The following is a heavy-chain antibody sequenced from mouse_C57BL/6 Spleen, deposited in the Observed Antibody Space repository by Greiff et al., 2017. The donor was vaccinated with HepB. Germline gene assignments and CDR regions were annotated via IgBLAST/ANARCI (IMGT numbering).Heavy chain of an antibody. D-gene: IGHD4-1*01. CDR1: GFTFSSYG. CDR2: ISSGGSYT. Sequence: EVHLVESGGDLVKPGGSLKLSCAASGFTFSSYGMSWVRQTPDKRLEWVATISSGGSYTYYPDSVKGRFTISRDNAKNTLYLQMSSLKSEDTAMYYCARQRKLGLYYFDYWGQGTTLTVSS. V-gene: IGHV5-6*01. CDR3: ARQRKLGLYYFDY. J-gene: IGHJ2*01.